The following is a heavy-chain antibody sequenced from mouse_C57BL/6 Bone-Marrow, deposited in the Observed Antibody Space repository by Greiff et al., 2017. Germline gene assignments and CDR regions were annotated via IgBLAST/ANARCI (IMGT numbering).Heavy chain of an antibody. J-gene: IGHJ2*01. D-gene: IGHD4-1*02. CDR1: GYTFTSYW. CDR2: IYPTSGRT. Sequence: VQLQQSGAELVKPGASVKMSCKASGYTFTSYWITWVKQRPGQGLEWIGDIYPTSGRTNSNEKFKSKAILTVDTSSNTAYLQLSSLTSEDSAVFCWARSGQLGRVFDYWGQGTTLTVS. V-gene: IGHV1-55*01. CDR3: ARSGQLGRVFDY.